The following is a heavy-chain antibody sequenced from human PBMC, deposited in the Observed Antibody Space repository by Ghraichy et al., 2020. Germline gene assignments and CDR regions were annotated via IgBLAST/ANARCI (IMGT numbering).Heavy chain of an antibody. CDR3: AREGVVVPAAHPTEGAFDI. J-gene: IGHJ3*02. CDR2: INPSGGST. Sequence: ASVEVSCKASGYTFTSYYMHWVRQAPGQGLEWMGIINPSGGSTSYAQKFQGRVTMTRDTSTSTVYMELSSLRSEDTAVYYCAREGVVVPAAHPTEGAFDIWGQGTMVTVSS. V-gene: IGHV1-46*01. CDR1: GYTFTSYY. D-gene: IGHD2-2*01.